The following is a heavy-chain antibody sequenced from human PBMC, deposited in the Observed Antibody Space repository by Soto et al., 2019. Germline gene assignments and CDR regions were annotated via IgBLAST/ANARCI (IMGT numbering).Heavy chain of an antibody. V-gene: IGHV1-46*01. J-gene: IGHJ3*02. CDR1: GYSFTNYY. CDR3: ARDRLDFRSGYDAFDI. CDR2: INPSDGST. Sequence: VQLVQSGAEVRRPGASVKISCRTSGYSFTNYYLHWVRQAPGQGLEWMGTINPSDGSTIYAQKLRGRVTMTRDTSTSTVYTELRSLRSEDAAVYYCARDRLDFRSGYDAFDIWGQGTMVTVSS. D-gene: IGHD3-3*01.